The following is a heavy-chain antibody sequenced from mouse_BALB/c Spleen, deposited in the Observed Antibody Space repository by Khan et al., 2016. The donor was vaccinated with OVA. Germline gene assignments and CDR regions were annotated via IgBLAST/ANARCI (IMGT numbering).Heavy chain of an antibody. J-gene: IGHJ2*01. Sequence: QVQLQQPGAELMKPGASVNLSCKASGYTFTNYWVHWVRQRPGQGLEWIGEIYPGDGRTIYNEKFKNKLSLTVDRSPSTAYMQLSSLTSEDSAVYCCARSAYVGNYFDYWGQGTTLTVSS. V-gene: IGHV1S81*02. D-gene: IGHD2-10*01. CDR2: IYPGDGRT. CDR3: ARSAYVGNYFDY. CDR1: GYTFTNYW.